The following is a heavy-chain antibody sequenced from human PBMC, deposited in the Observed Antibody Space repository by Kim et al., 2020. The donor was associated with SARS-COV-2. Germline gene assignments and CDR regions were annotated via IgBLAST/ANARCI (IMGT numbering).Heavy chain of an antibody. V-gene: IGHV1-69*04. Sequence: SVKVSCKSSGGTFSSYAISWVRQAPGQGLEWMGRIIPILGIANYAQKFQGRVTITADKSTSTAYMELSSLRSEDTAVFYCSSLPSGYSYGAYYFDYLGQ. CDR2: IIPILGIA. CDR1: GGTFSSYA. J-gene: IGHJ4*02. CDR3: SSLPSGYSYGAYYFDY. D-gene: IGHD5-18*01.